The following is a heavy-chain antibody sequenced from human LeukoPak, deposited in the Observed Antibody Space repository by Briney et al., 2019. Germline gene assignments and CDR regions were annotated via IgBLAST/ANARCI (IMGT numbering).Heavy chain of an antibody. CDR1: GGSISSSSYY. J-gene: IGHJ4*02. Sequence: SETLSLTCTVSGGSISSSSYYWGWIRQPPGKGLEWIGTIYYSGSTYYNPSLKSRVTISVDSSKNQFSLKLSSVTAADTAVYYCARHGGSSYGSYYFDFWGQGTLVTVSS. CDR2: IYYSGST. CDR3: ARHGGSSYGSYYFDF. V-gene: IGHV4-39*01. D-gene: IGHD5-18*01.